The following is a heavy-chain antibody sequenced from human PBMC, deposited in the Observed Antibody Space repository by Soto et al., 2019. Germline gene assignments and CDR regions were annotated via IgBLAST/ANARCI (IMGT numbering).Heavy chain of an antibody. V-gene: IGHV5-51*03. CDR3: ARHNRYSSTWFEGWFDP. Sequence: EVQLVQSGAEVKKAGESLKISCKGSGYSFSNNWVGWVRQMPGKGLEWMGIMHPGDSDTRYSPSFQGQVTISADKSINTAYLQWSSLKPSDSAMYYCARHNRYSSTWFEGWFDPWGQGTLVTVSS. CDR1: GYSFSNNW. CDR2: MHPGDSDT. J-gene: IGHJ5*02. D-gene: IGHD6-13*01.